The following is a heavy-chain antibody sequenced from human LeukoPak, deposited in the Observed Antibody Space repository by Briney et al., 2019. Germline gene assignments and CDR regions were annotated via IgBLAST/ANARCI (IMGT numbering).Heavy chain of an antibody. CDR1: GFTIRTYA. CDR3: AKADGPDYGDYSFDY. V-gene: IGHV3-23*01. J-gene: IGHJ4*02. Sequence: GGSLRLSCAASGFTIRTYAMTWVRQGPGKDLEWISTISASGGSTYYADSVKGRFTISRDTSKNTLYLQMNSLRAEDTAIYYCAKADGPDYGDYSFDYWGQGTLVTVSS. D-gene: IGHD4-17*01. CDR2: ISASGGST.